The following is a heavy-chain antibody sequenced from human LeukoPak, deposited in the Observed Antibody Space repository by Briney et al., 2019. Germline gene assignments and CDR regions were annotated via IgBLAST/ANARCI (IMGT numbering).Heavy chain of an antibody. CDR1: GGSISSSSYY. CDR3: ARADSSDDAFDI. CDR2: IYYSGST. D-gene: IGHD6-25*01. J-gene: IGHJ3*02. V-gene: IGHV4-39*01. Sequence: SETLSLTCTVSGGSISSSSYYWGWIRQPPGKGLEWIGSIYYSGSTYYNPSLKSRVTISVDTSKDQFSLKLSSVTAADTAVYYCARADSSDDAFDIWGQGTMVTVSS.